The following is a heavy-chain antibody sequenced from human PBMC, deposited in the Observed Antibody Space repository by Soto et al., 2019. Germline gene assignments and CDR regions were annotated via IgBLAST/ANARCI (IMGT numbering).Heavy chain of an antibody. Sequence: QVQLQESGPGLVRPSETLSLTCTVSSDSISSYYWIWIRQSPWKGLEWIGYTDYSGNTNYNPSLKSRVTISGDTSKNQFSLRLSSVTAADTAVYYCARAVGDPLYYLDYWGKGTLVTVSS. J-gene: IGHJ4*02. V-gene: IGHV4-59*08. D-gene: IGHD6-19*01. CDR2: TDYSGNT. CDR1: SDSISSYY. CDR3: ARAVGDPLYYLDY.